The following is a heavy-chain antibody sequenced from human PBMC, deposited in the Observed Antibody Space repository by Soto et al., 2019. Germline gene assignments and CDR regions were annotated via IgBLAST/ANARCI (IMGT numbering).Heavy chain of an antibody. CDR1: GFTFSNYV. V-gene: IGHV3-23*01. J-gene: IGHJ4*02. D-gene: IGHD6-6*01. Sequence: GGSLRLSCTASGFTFSNYVMSWVRQVPGQGLEWVSTIIGSSGSTNYADSVKGRFTVSRDNSKNTLFLQMDNLRAGDTAVYYCAKDVSSYFDSWGQGNLVTVSS. CDR3: AKDVSSYFDS. CDR2: IIGSSGST.